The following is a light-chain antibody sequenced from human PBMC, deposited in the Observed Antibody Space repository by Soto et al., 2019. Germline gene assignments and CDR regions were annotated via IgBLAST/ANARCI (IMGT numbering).Light chain of an antibody. CDR3: QHYNDWPPAFT. Sequence: EILMTQSPATLSVSPGERATLSCRASQSLNRNLAWYQQKPGQAPRLIIYGASTRASGIPTRFSGSGSGTEFTLTISSLQSEDFALFYCQHYNDWPPAFTFGPGTKVDL. V-gene: IGKV3D-15*01. CDR2: GAS. J-gene: IGKJ3*01. CDR1: QSLNRN.